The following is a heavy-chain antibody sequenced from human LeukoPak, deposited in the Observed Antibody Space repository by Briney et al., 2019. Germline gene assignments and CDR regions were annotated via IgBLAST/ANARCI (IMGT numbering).Heavy chain of an antibody. CDR1: GFTFSSYA. J-gene: IGHJ4*02. D-gene: IGHD5-24*01. V-gene: IGHV3-64*01. CDR3: ARGRWLREFDY. Sequence: GGSLRLSCAASGFTFSSYAMHWVRQAPGKGLGYVSAISSNGGSTYYANSVKGRFTITRDNSKNTLYLQMGSLRAEDMAVYYCARGRWLREFDYWGQGTLVTVSS. CDR2: ISSNGGST.